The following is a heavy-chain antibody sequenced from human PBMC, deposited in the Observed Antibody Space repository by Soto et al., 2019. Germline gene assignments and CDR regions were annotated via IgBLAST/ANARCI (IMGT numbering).Heavy chain of an antibody. CDR1: GGSITSNAYY. D-gene: IGHD1-26*01. CDR2: IYYSGSA. V-gene: IGHV4-39*01. CDR3: ARRPKRGSYSWCFDY. J-gene: IGHJ4*02. Sequence: QLQLQESGPGLVKPSETLSLTCTVSGGSITSNAYYWGWIRQPPGKGLEWLGYIYYSGSASYNPSIKSRVTKSVNPSKNQSYQKLSSMTAADTALYYCARRPKRGSYSWCFDYWGQGTLVTVSS.